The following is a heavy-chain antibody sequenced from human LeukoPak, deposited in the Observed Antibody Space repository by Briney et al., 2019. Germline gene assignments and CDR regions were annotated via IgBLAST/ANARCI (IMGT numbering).Heavy chain of an antibody. CDR3: ARVTSRGSYSIHSYYYMDV. CDR1: GYTFTSYA. Sequence: ASVKVSCKASGYTFTSYAMHWVRQAPGQRLEWMGWSNAGNGNTKYSQEFQGRVTITRDTSASTAYMELRSLRSDDSALYYCARVTSRGSYSIHSYYYMDVWGKGTTVTISS. D-gene: IGHD1-26*01. V-gene: IGHV1-3*02. J-gene: IGHJ6*03. CDR2: SNAGNGNT.